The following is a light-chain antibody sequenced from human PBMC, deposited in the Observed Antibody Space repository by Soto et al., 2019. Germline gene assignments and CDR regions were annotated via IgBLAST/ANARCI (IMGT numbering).Light chain of an antibody. Sequence: DIPMTQSPSSLSASEGARVPITCQASQDISNNLNWYQQKPGKAPKLLIYDASNLETGVPSRFSGSGSGTDFTFTISSLQPEDIATYYCQQYDNLPPFTFGPGTKVDIK. CDR1: QDISNN. CDR2: DAS. CDR3: QQYDNLPPFT. J-gene: IGKJ3*01. V-gene: IGKV1-33*01.